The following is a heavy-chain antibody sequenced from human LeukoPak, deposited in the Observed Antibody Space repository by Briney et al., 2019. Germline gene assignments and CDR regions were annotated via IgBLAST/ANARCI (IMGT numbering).Heavy chain of an antibody. CDR2: ISGSGGST. CDR1: GFTFSSYA. Sequence: GGSLRLSCAASGFTFSSYAMSWVRQAPGKGLEWVSAISGSGGSTYYADSVKGRFTISRDNSKNTLYLQMNSLRAEDTAVYYCAKTAGSIVVVPAASGDYYYYYMDVWGKGTTVTVSS. V-gene: IGHV3-23*01. CDR3: AKTAGSIVVVPAASGDYYYYYMDV. D-gene: IGHD2-2*01. J-gene: IGHJ6*03.